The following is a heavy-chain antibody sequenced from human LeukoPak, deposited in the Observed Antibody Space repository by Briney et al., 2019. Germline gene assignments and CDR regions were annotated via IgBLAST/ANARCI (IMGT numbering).Heavy chain of an antibody. D-gene: IGHD1-26*01. CDR1: GFTFSNYA. CDR2: ISSSSSTI. J-gene: IGHJ4*02. Sequence: PGGSLRLSCAASGFTFSNYAMSWVRLAPGKGLEWVSFISSSSSTIYYADSVKGRFTISRDNAKNSLYLQMNSLRAEDTAVYYCARDRGGSYSAIDYWGQGTLVTVSS. CDR3: ARDRGGSYSAIDY. V-gene: IGHV3-48*04.